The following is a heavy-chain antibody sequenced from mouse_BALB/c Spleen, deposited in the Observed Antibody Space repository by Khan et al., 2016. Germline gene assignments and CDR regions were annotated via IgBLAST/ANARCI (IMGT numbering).Heavy chain of an antibody. V-gene: IGHV1-9*01. CDR2: ILPGTDST. J-gene: IGHJ3*01. Sequence: VQLQESGAELMKPGASVKISCKASGYTFSRYWIEWIKERPGHGLEWIGEILPGTDSTNYNDKFKGKAAFTAESSYSTAYIQLNSLTSEYSAFYYCARGASWGQGTLVTVSA. CDR1: GYTFSRYW. CDR3: ARGAS.